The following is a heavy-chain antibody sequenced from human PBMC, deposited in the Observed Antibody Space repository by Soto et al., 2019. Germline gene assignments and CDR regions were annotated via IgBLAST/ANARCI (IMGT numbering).Heavy chain of an antibody. Sequence: EVPLVESGGGLVQPGGSLRLSCAASGFTFSSYVMHWVRQAPGTGLEFVSGIGSNGGGTYYANSVKDRFTISRDNSKNTLYLQMGSLRPDDMAAYYCARSRDGYNVLDYWGQGTLVAVSS. CDR1: GFTFSSYV. CDR2: IGSNGGGT. CDR3: ARSRDGYNVLDY. V-gene: IGHV3-64*01. D-gene: IGHD6-25*01. J-gene: IGHJ4*02.